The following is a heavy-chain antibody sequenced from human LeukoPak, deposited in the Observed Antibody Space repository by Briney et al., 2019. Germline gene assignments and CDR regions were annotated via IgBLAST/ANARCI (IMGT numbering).Heavy chain of an antibody. V-gene: IGHV3-7*05. J-gene: IGHJ4*02. CDR3: ARRSGYFY. CDR1: GFTLSTYW. CDR2: IKQAGTEK. Sequence: PGGSLRLSCAASGFTLSTYWMSWVRQAPGKGLEWVANIKQAGTEKKYVDSVKGRFTISRDNAKNSLSLQMNSLRAEDTAVYYCARRSGYFYWGQGTLVTVSS. D-gene: IGHD5-18*01.